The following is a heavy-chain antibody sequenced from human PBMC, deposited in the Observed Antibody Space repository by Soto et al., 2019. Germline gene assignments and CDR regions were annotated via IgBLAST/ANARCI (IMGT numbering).Heavy chain of an antibody. J-gene: IGHJ3*02. D-gene: IGHD3-3*01. CDR1: GFPSRG. V-gene: IGHV1-18*01. CDR3: AGGGILGLFDAYDI. CDR2: ISTHNGNT. Sequence: ASVEVSCKASGFPSRGISWVREAPGQRLEWMGWISTHNGNTIYAQKFQGRVIMTMDTSTTTVYMELRSLRPDDTAAYLCAGGGILGLFDAYDIWGQGTMVAASS.